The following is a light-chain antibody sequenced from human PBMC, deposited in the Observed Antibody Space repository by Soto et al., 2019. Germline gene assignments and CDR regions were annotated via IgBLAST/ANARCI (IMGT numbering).Light chain of an antibody. V-gene: IGKV3-20*01. CDR2: GAS. J-gene: IGKJ4*01. CDR3: QQYGSTPPVT. CDR1: QSVSSDY. Sequence: EIVLTQSPGTLSLSPGERATLPCRASQSVSSDYLSWYQQKPGQPPRLLIYGASYRATGIPDRFSGGGSGTDFTLTISRLEAEDFAVYYCQQYGSTPPVTFGGGNKVEIK.